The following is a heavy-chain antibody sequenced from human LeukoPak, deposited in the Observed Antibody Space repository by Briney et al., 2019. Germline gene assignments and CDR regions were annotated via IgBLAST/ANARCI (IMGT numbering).Heavy chain of an antibody. Sequence: ASVKVSCKASGYTFTGYYMHWVRQAPGQGLEWMGWINPNSGGTNYAQKFQGRVTMTRDTSISTAYMELSRLRSDDTAVYYCAREPGRYGSGSYTLRYWGQGTLVTVSS. V-gene: IGHV1-2*02. D-gene: IGHD3-10*01. CDR3: AREPGRYGSGSYTLRY. CDR2: INPNSGGT. J-gene: IGHJ4*02. CDR1: GYTFTGYY.